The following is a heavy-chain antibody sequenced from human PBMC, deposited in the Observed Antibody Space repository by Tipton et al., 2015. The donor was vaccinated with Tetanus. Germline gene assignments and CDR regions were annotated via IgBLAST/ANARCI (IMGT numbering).Heavy chain of an antibody. V-gene: IGHV3-7*01. CDR1: GFTFSSYW. D-gene: IGHD2-21*02. CDR3: VRKGTAIPLDY. J-gene: IGHJ4*02. Sequence: SLRLSCAASGFTFSSYWMSWVRQAPGKGLEWVANIKQDGSEKYYVDSVKGRFTISRDNANNSLYLQMNSLRADDTAVYYCVRKGTAIPLDYWGQGTRVTVSS. CDR2: IKQDGSEK.